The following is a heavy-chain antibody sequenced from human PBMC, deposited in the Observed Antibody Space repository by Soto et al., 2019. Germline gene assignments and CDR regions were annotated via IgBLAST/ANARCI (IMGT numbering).Heavy chain of an antibody. Sequence: GGSLRLSSTVSGFAFNNYGINWVRQSPGKGLEWVSSISKSDYTYYSDSVKGRFTISRDNAKNSVSLQMNTLRVEDTAVYYCAREDSIIIPAVSDFWGQGTLVTISS. CDR2: ISKSDYT. J-gene: IGHJ4*02. CDR3: AREDSIIIPAVSDF. CDR1: GFAFNNYG. D-gene: IGHD2-2*01. V-gene: IGHV3-21*01.